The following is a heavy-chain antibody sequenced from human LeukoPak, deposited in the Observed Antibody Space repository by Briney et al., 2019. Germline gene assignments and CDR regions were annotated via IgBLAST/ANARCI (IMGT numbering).Heavy chain of an antibody. CDR1: GFTFGSYA. D-gene: IGHD6-19*01. CDR2: ISGDGGAT. J-gene: IGHJ4*02. Sequence: PGWSLRLSCAASGFTFGSYAMNWVRQAPGKGLEWVSTISGDGGATHYADSVKGRFTISRANSKSTLFLQMNCLRAEDTAVYYCSKSGSRDWDYFDYWGQGTLVTASS. CDR3: SKSGSRDWDYFDY. V-gene: IGHV3-23*01.